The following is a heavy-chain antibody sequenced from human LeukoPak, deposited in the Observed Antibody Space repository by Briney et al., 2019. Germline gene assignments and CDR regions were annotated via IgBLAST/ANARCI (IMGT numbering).Heavy chain of an antibody. D-gene: IGHD5-18*01. J-gene: IGHJ4*02. CDR2: ISSSSSYI. CDR3: AKSLVDTAMVYYFDY. CDR1: GFTFSSYS. V-gene: IGHV3-21*01. Sequence: GRSLRLSCAASGFTFSSYSMTWVRQAPGKGLEWVSSISSSSSYIYYADSVKGRFTISRDNAKNSLYLQMNSLRAEDTAVYYCAKSLVDTAMVYYFDYWGQGTLVTVSS.